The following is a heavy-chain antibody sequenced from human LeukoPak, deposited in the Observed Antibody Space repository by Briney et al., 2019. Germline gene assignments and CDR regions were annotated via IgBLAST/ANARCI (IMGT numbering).Heavy chain of an antibody. CDR3: AKLVGKGYYYDSSGYFEDY. CDR2: ISGSGGST. D-gene: IGHD3-22*01. Sequence: GGSLRLSCAASGFTFSSYGMSWVRQAPGKGLEWVSAISGSGGSTYYADSVKGRFTISRDNSKNTLYLQMNSLRAEDTAVYYCAKLVGKGYYYDSSGYFEDYWGQGTLVTVSS. CDR1: GFTFSSYG. J-gene: IGHJ4*02. V-gene: IGHV3-23*01.